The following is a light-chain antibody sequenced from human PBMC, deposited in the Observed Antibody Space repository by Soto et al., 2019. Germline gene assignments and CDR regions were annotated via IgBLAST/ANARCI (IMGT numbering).Light chain of an antibody. CDR3: QQYYATPFT. J-gene: IGKJ3*01. CDR2: WAS. V-gene: IGKV4-1*01. Sequence: DIVMTQSPDSLAVSLGERATINCKSSQSVLYSSNNKNYLAWYQQKPGQPPKLLLYWASTRETGVPDRFSGSGSGTDFSLTISCLQADDVAVYYCQQYYATPFTLGPGTKVDI. CDR1: QSVLYSSNNKNY.